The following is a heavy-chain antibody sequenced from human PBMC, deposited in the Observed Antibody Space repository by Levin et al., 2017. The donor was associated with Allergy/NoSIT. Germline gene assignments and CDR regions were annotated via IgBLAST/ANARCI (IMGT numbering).Heavy chain of an antibody. CDR1: GFTFSSYS. V-gene: IGHV3-21*01. CDR3: ARDRTQYSSGWSCFDL. J-gene: IGHJ2*01. D-gene: IGHD6-19*01. Sequence: PGGSLRLSCAASGFTFSSYSMNWVRQAPGKGLEWVSSISSSSSYIYYADSVKGRFTISRDNAKNSLYLQMNSLRAEDTAVYYCARDRTQYSSGWSCFDLWGRGTLVTVSS. CDR2: ISSSSSYI.